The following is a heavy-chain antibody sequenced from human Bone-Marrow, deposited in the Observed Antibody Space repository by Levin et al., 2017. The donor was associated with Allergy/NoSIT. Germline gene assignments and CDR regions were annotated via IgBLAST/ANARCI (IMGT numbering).Heavy chain of an antibody. CDR2: IYYSGST. D-gene: IGHD3-9*01. CDR1: GGSISSGGYY. J-gene: IGHJ4*02. V-gene: IGHV4-31*03. Sequence: SQTLSLTCTVSGGSISSGGYYWSWIRQHPGKGLEWIGYIYYSGSTYYNPSLKSRVTISVDTSKNQFSLKLSSVTAADTAVYYCARGDPYYDILTGYRYWGQGTLVTVSS. CDR3: ARGDPYYDILTGYRY.